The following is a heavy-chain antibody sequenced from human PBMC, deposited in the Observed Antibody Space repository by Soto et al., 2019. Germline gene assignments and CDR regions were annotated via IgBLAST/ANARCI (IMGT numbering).Heavy chain of an antibody. CDR1: GFTFSSYW. Sequence: EVQLVASGGGLVQPGGSLRLSCAASGFTFSSYWMSWVRQAPGKGLEWVATIRQDGSERHYVDSVAARFTISRDNGKNPLSLLTNSLRAEDTTVYLCARVCGRASCPYYFDSWGRGTLVTVSS. CDR3: ARVCGRASCPYYFDS. D-gene: IGHD2-2*01. V-gene: IGHV3-7*01. J-gene: IGHJ4*02. CDR2: IRQDGSER.